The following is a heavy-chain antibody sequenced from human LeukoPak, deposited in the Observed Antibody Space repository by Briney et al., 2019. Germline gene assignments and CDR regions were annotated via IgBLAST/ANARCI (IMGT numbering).Heavy chain of an antibody. CDR2: IIPILGIA. J-gene: IGHJ4*02. Sequence: GASVKVSCKASGGTFSSYAISWVRQAPGQGLEWMGRIIPILGIANYAQKFQGRVTITADKSTSTAYMELSSLRSEDTAVYYCARGVPVGATDGFDYWGQGTLVTVSS. CDR3: ARGVPVGATDGFDY. CDR1: GGTFSSYA. D-gene: IGHD1-26*01. V-gene: IGHV1-69*04.